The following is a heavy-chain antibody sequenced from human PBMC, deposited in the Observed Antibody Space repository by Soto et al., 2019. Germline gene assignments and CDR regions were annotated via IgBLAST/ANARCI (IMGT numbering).Heavy chain of an antibody. CDR2: ISGSGAST. D-gene: IGHD3-9*01. CDR3: AKASYDILTGYSPYY. V-gene: IGHV3-23*01. J-gene: IGHJ4*02. CDR1: GFTFGSYA. Sequence: GGSLRLSCAASGFTFGSYAMNWVRQAPGKGLEWVSTISGSGASTHYADSVKGRFTISRDNPKNTLYLQMNSLRAEDTALYYCAKASYDILTGYSPYYWGQGTLVTVPQ.